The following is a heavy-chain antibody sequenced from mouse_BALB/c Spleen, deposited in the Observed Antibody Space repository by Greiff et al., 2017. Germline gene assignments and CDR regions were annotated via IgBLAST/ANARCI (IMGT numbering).Heavy chain of an antibody. J-gene: IGHJ2*01. CDR2: SRNKANDYTT. CDR1: GFTFSDFY. Sequence: EVKLMDSGGGLVQPGGSLRLSCATSGFTFSDFYMEWVRQPPGKRLEWIAASRNKANDYTTEYSASVKGRFIVSRDTSQSILYLQMNALRAEDTAIYYCARGTGSFDYWGQGTTLTVSS. CDR3: ARGTGSFDY. V-gene: IGHV7-1*02. D-gene: IGHD4-1*01.